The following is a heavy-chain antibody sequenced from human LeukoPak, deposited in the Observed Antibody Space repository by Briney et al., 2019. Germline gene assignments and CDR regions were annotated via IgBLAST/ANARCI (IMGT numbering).Heavy chain of an antibody. CDR3: ARGKITIIVADFDI. Sequence: GGSLRLSCAASGFTFSSYAMHWVRQAPGKGLEWVAVISYDGSNKYYADSVKGRFTISRDNSKNTLYLQMNSLRAEDTAVYYCARGKITIIVADFDIWGQGTMVTVSS. J-gene: IGHJ3*02. CDR2: ISYDGSNK. V-gene: IGHV3-30-3*01. D-gene: IGHD3-22*01. CDR1: GFTFSSYA.